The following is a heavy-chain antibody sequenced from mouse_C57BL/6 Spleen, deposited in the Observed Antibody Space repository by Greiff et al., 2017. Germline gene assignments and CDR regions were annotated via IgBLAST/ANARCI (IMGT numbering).Heavy chain of an antibody. CDR3: ARSGDYDVYFDY. D-gene: IGHD2-4*01. CDR1: GYTFTDHT. V-gene: IGHV1-78*01. CDR2: IYPRDGST. Sequence: VKLMESGAELVKPGASVKLSCKVSGYTFTDHTIHWMKQRPEQGLEWIGYIYPRDGSTKYNEKFKGKATLTADKSSSTAYMQLNSLTSEDSAVYFCARSGDYDVYFDYWGQGTTLTVSS. J-gene: IGHJ2*01.